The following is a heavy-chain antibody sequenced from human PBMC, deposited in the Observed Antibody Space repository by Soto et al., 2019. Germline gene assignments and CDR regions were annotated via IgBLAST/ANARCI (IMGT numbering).Heavy chain of an antibody. Sequence: QVQLVQSGAEVKKPGASVKVSCKASGYTFTSYGISWVRQAPGQGLEWMGWISAYNGNTNYAKKHKGRSTMDTGTSTGDADMKRRSLRSDDTAVYCCARGAQPHSCGYYPDCWGKGTLVTVSS. V-gene: IGHV1-18*01. CDR2: ISAYNGNT. D-gene: IGHD3-22*01. CDR1: GYTFTSYG. J-gene: IGHJ4*02. CDR3: ARGAQPHSCGYYPDC.